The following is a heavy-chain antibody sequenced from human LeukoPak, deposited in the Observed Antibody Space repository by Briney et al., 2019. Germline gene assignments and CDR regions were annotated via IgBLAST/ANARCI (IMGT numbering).Heavy chain of an antibody. Sequence: ESGPTLVNPTPPLTLTCTFSGFSLRTSGVGVGWIRQPPAKALEWLALIYWDGDKRYSPSLKSRLTITKDTSKNQVVLTMTNMDPVDTATYYCAHSRGRVVYYYYYYYMDVWGKGTTVTVSS. J-gene: IGHJ6*03. V-gene: IGHV2-5*02. D-gene: IGHD2-15*01. CDR3: AHSRGRVVYYYYYYYMDV. CDR2: IYWDGDK. CDR1: GFSLRTSGVG.